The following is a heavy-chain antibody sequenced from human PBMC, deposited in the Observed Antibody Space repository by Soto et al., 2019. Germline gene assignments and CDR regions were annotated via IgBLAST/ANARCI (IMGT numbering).Heavy chain of an antibody. J-gene: IGHJ6*02. V-gene: IGHV3-33*01. Sequence: QMQLVESGGGVVQPGRSLRLSCAASGFTFRSYGIHWVRQAPGKGLEWVALIWFDGSKKYYVDSVKGRFAVSRDNSKNTLYLEMNNLGVEDTAVYYCARDRLVPYGYGMDVWGQGTTVTVSS. D-gene: IGHD2-2*01. CDR3: ARDRLVPYGYGMDV. CDR2: IWFDGSKK. CDR1: GFTFRSYG.